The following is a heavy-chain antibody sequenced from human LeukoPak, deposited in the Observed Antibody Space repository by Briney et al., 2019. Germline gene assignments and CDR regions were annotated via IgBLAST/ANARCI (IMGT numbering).Heavy chain of an antibody. CDR2: IKPKSGGP. D-gene: IGHD6-13*01. V-gene: IGHV1-2*02. Sequence: GASVKGSCKGSGYTLTDCYCHWVGGAPGQGLEGMGWIKPKSGGPTYAQPFQHRVTMTRDTSTSTAYMELSRLRSDDTALYYCARDPEAAAVDLDYWGQGTLVTVSS. J-gene: IGHJ4*02. CDR1: GYTLTDCY. CDR3: ARDPEAAAVDLDY.